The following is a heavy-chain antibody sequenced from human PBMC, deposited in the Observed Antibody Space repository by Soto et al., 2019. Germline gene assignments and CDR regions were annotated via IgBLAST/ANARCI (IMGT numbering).Heavy chain of an antibody. CDR1: GYTFSNHG. V-gene: IGHV3-33*01. D-gene: IGHD6-25*01. Sequence: HVQLVESGGGVVQPGRSLRLSCAASGYTFSNHGLHWVRQAPGKGVEWVAAIWYDGSKKCYSDSVKGRFSISRDDSRNTLYLEMNSLRADDTAVYYCARDPASSMDVWGQGTTVIVSS. CDR2: IWYDGSKK. J-gene: IGHJ6*02. CDR3: ARDPASSMDV.